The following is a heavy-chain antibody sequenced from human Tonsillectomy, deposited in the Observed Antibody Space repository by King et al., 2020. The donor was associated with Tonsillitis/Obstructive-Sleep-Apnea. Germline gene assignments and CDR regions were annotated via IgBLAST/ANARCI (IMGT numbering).Heavy chain of an antibody. CDR2: LYHSGST. CDR3: ARDREGYGSGWSDFDY. Sequence: QLQESGPGLVKPSGTLSLTCAVSGGSISSRNWWSWVRQPPGKGLEWIGELYHSGSTNYNPSLKSRVTISVDKSKNQFSLKLSSVTAADTAVYYCARDREGYGSGWSDFDYWGQGTLVTVSS. CDR1: GGSISSRNW. D-gene: IGHD6-19*01. V-gene: IGHV4-4*02. J-gene: IGHJ4*02.